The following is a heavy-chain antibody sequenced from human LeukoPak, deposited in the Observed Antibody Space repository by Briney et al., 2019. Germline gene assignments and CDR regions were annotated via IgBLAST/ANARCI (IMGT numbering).Heavy chain of an antibody. CDR2: IYSGGTT. Sequence: PGGSLRLSCAASGFTVSSDYMSWVRQAPGKGLEWVSIIYSGGTTYYADSVKGRFTISRDNSKNTLFLQMNSPRAEDTAVYYCARAAGHTFDYWGQGTLVTVSS. J-gene: IGHJ4*02. CDR3: ARAAGHTFDY. D-gene: IGHD1-1*01. V-gene: IGHV3-53*01. CDR1: GFTVSSDY.